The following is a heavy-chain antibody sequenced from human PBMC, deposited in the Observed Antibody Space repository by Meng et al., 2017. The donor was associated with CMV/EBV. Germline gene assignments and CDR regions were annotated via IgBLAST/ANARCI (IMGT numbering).Heavy chain of an antibody. D-gene: IGHD6-6*01. Sequence: SISSSSSYWGWIRQPPGKGLEWIGSIYYSGSTYYNPSLKSRVTISVDTSKNQFSLKLSSVTAADTAVYYCAREGQFAARQLGNWFDPWGQGTLVTVSS. CDR1: SISSSSSY. CDR2: IYYSGST. J-gene: IGHJ5*02. V-gene: IGHV4-39*07. CDR3: AREGQFAARQLGNWFDP.